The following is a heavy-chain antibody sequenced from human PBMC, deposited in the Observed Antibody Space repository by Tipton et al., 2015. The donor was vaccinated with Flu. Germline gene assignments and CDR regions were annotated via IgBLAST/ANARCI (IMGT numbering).Heavy chain of an antibody. CDR2: IYYSGST. Sequence: PGLVKPSETLSLTCTVSGGSISGYYWSWIRQPPGKGLEWIGYIYYSGSTNYNPSLKSRVTISVDRFKNQFSLRLSSVTAADTAVYYCARRDYSNYVSEPRNWFDPWGQGTLVIVSS. D-gene: IGHD4-11*01. V-gene: IGHV4-59*08. CDR1: GGSISGYY. CDR3: ARRDYSNYVSEPRNWFDP. J-gene: IGHJ5*02.